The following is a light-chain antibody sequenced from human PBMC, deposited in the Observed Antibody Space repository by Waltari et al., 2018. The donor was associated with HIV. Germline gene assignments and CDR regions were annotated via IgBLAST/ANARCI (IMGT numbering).Light chain of an antibody. Sequence: DIQMTQSPSTLSASVGDRVTITFRASQSIIFWLAWYQQKPGKAAKLLIYKASSLESGVPSRFSGNGSGTEFTLTISGLQPDDFATYYCQQYYSSPGTFGQGTKVEIK. CDR1: QSIIFW. CDR2: KAS. V-gene: IGKV1-5*03. CDR3: QQYYSSPGT. J-gene: IGKJ1*01.